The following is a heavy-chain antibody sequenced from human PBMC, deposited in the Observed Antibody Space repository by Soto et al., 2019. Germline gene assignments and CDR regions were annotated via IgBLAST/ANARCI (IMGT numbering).Heavy chain of an antibody. J-gene: IGHJ1*01. CDR2: INHSGST. Sequence: SETLSLTCAVYGGSFSGYYWSWIRQPPGKGLEWIGEINHSGSTNYNPSLKSRVTISVDTSKNQFSLKLSSVTAADTAVYYCARGSCSGGSCKYFQHWGQGTLVTVSS. CDR3: ARGSCSGGSCKYFQH. V-gene: IGHV4-34*01. CDR1: GGSFSGYY. D-gene: IGHD2-15*01.